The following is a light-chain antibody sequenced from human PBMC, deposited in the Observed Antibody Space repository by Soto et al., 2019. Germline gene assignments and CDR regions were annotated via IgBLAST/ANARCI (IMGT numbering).Light chain of an antibody. CDR3: QQRSNWPLT. CDR2: DAS. V-gene: IGKV3-11*01. CDR1: QSVSSH. Sequence: EIVLTQSPATLSLSPGERAALSCRASQSVSSHLAWYQQKPGQAPRLLIYDASNRATDIPARFSGSGSGTDFTLIISSLEPEDLAVYYCQQRSNWPLTFGGGTKVELK. J-gene: IGKJ4*01.